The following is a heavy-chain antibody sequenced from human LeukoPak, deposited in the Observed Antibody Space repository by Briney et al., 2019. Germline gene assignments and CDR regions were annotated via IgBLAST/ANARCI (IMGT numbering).Heavy chain of an antibody. CDR3: AGGDNYGYLFDY. V-gene: IGHV3-7*01. D-gene: IGHD5-18*01. CDR2: IKKDGNEK. CDR1: GFILSSYW. J-gene: IGHJ4*02. Sequence: SGGSVSLSCAAWGFILSSYWMSGVRQAPGEGGEGVAKIKKDGNEKYYADSVKGRFTISRDNAKNSLFLQMNSLRAEDTAVYYCAGGDNYGYLFDYWGQGTLVTVSS.